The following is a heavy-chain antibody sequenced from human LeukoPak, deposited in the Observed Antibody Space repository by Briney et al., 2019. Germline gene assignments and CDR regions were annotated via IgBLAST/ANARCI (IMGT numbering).Heavy chain of an antibody. V-gene: IGHV3-23*01. D-gene: IGHD3-3*01. CDR3: AKTYSDFWSGYYTVDYYMDV. CDR2: ISGSGGSK. Sequence: GESLKISCAASGFTFTSYAMSGVRQATGKGLEWYSAISGSGGSKYYAGSVKCRFTISRDNSKNTLYLQMNSLRAEDTAVYYCAKTYSDFWSGYYTVDYYMDVWGKGTAVTVSS. J-gene: IGHJ6*03. CDR1: GFTFTSYA.